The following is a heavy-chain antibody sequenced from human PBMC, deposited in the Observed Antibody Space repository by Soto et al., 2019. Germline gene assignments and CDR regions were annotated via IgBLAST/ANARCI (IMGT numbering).Heavy chain of an antibody. J-gene: IGHJ5*02. CDR2: IIPILGNT. CDR1: GGTFSSST. CDR3: ARDLPDIVVVPAANVFDP. Sequence: VKVSCKSSGGTFSSSTISWVLQAPGPGLEWMGRIIPILGNTNYAQKLQGRVTMTTDTSTSTAYMELRSLRSDDTAVYYCARDLPDIVVVPAANVFDPWGQGTLVTVSS. D-gene: IGHD2-2*01. V-gene: IGHV1-69*08.